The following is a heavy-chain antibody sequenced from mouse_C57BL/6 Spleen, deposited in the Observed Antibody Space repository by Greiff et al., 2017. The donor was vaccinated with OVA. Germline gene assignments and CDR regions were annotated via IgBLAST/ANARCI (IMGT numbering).Heavy chain of an antibody. CDR1: GYTFTSYY. J-gene: IGHJ4*01. CDR2: INPNSGGT. Sequence: VQLQQPGAELVKPGASVKLSCKASGYTFTSYYMNWVKQSPGRGLEWIGEINPNSGGTSYNQKFKGKATLTVDKPSSTAYMELRSLTSEDSAVAYYARGYAMDYWGQGTSVTVSS. V-gene: IGHV1-26*01. CDR3: ARGYAMDY.